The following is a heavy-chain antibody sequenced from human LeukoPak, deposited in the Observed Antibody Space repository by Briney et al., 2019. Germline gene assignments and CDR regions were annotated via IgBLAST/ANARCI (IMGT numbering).Heavy chain of an antibody. CDR2: IKQDGSEK. CDR1: GFTFSSYW. D-gene: IGHD5-12*01. CDR3: AKDLRGYSGYAFDY. J-gene: IGHJ4*02. V-gene: IGHV3-7*03. Sequence: GGSLRLSCAASGFTFSSYWMSWVRQAPGKGLEWVANIKQDGSEKYYVDSVKGRFTISRDNAKNSLYLQMNSLRAEDTALYYCAKDLRGYSGYAFDYWGQGTLVTVSS.